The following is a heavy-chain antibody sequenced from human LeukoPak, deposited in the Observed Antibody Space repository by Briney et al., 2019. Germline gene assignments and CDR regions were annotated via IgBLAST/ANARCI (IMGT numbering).Heavy chain of an antibody. Sequence: ASVKVSCKASGYTFTSYDINWVRQAPGQGLEWMGWINCNSGGTDYAQKFQDRVTMTRDTSISTAYMELSRLRSDDTAIYFCVRQVSDYWGQGTLVIVSS. CDR3: VRQVSDY. V-gene: IGHV1-2*02. CDR1: GYTFTSYD. J-gene: IGHJ4*02. CDR2: INCNSGGT. D-gene: IGHD1-14*01.